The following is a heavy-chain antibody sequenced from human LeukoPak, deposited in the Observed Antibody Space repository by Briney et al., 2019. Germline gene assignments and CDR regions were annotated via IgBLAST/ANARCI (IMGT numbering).Heavy chain of an antibody. CDR3: VRVRYSSGWFPFDY. CDR2: TRNKANGYTT. D-gene: IGHD6-19*01. CDR1: GFTFSDHY. V-gene: IGHV3-72*01. J-gene: IGHJ4*02. Sequence: GGSLRLSCAVSGFTFSDHYMDWVRQTAGKGLEWVARTRNKANGYTTEYAASVKGRFTISRDDSKNSLVLQMNSPKTEDTAVYYCVRVRYSSGWFPFDYWGQGTLVTVSP.